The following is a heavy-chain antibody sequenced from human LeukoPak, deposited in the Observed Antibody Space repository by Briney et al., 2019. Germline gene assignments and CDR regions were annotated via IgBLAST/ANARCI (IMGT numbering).Heavy chain of an antibody. CDR1: GYSFTTYW. CDR2: IYPGDSDT. CDR3: ARQYYYDKSGLMNYFDY. V-gene: IGHV5-51*01. Sequence: HGESLKISCKGSGYSFTTYWIGWVRQMPGKGLEWMRIIYPGDSDTRYSPSFQGQVTISADKSIGTAYLQWSSLKASDTAMYYCARQYYYDKSGLMNYFDYWGQGTLVTVSS. D-gene: IGHD3-22*01. J-gene: IGHJ4*02.